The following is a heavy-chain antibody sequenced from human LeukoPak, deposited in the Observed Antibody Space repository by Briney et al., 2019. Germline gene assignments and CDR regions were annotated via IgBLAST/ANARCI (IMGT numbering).Heavy chain of an antibody. CDR3: VKNSGWYCLDY. CDR2: INGDGSHS. D-gene: IGHD6-13*01. V-gene: IGHV3-7*03. CDR1: GFSLDHFS. Sequence: PGGSLRLSCATSGFSLDHFSMYWVRQAPGKGLERVADINGDGSHSYCVDSVKGRFTLSRDNAKNSLFLQMNSLRAEDTAVYYCVKNSGWYCLDYWGQGTLVTVSS. J-gene: IGHJ4*02.